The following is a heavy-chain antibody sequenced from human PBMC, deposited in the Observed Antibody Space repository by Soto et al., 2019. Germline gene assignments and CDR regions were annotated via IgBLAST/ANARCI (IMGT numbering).Heavy chain of an antibody. CDR3: AKDMYCSGGSCYPAEYFQH. Sequence: GGSLRLSCAASGFTFSSNAMSWVRQAPGKGLEWVSAISGSGGSTYSADSVKGRFTISRDNSKNTLYLQMNSLRAEDTAVYYCAKDMYCSGGSCYPAEYFQHWGQGILVTVSS. D-gene: IGHD2-15*01. J-gene: IGHJ1*01. V-gene: IGHV3-23*01. CDR2: ISGSGGST. CDR1: GFTFSSNA.